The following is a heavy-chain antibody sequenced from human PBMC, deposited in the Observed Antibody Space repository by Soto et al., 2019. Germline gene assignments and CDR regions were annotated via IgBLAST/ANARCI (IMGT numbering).Heavy chain of an antibody. CDR1: GFTFSSYG. Sequence: QVQLVESGGGVVQPGRSLRLSCAASGFTFSSYGMHWVRQAPGKGLELVAVIWYDGSNNYYADSVKGRFTISRDNSKNTLYLQMNSLGVEDTAVYYCARDRYSSGWYDLDYWGQGTLVTVSS. J-gene: IGHJ4*02. V-gene: IGHV3-33*01. D-gene: IGHD6-19*01. CDR2: IWYDGSNN. CDR3: ARDRYSSGWYDLDY.